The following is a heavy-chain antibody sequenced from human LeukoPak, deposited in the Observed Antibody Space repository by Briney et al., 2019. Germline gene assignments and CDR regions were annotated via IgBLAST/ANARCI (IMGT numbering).Heavy chain of an antibody. CDR3: ARVDSVDYYYYYYMDV. V-gene: IGHV4-59*11. J-gene: IGHJ6*03. Sequence: SETLSLTCTVSGGSISSHYWSWIRQPPGKGLEWIGYIYYSGSTNYNPSLKSRVTMSVDTSKNQFSLKLSSVTAADTAVYYCARVDSVDYYYYYYMDVWGKGTTVTVSS. CDR1: GGSISSHY. CDR2: IYYSGST. D-gene: IGHD5/OR15-5a*01.